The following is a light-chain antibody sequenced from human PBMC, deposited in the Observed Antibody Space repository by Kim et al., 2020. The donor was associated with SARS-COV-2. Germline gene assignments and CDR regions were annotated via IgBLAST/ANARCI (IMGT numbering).Light chain of an antibody. CDR2: EDN. J-gene: IGLJ3*02. CDR3: QSYDSSNHGV. Sequence: TGTSSCTRSSGSIASNYVQWSQQRPGSSPTTVIYEDNQRPSGVPDRFSGSIDSSANSASLTISGLKTEDEADYYCQSYDSSNHGVFGGGTKLTVL. V-gene: IGLV6-57*01. CDR1: SGSIASNY.